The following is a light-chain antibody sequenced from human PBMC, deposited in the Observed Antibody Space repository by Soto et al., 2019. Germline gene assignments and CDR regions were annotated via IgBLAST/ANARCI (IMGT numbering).Light chain of an antibody. J-gene: IGKJ4*01. CDR3: QHRANWPLT. Sequence: EIVLTQSPAILSLSPGERATLYCRASQSVTIKLAWYQQKPGQPPRLLIYDASTRATGTPARFSGSGSGTDFTLSISSLEPEDCAFYFCQHRANWPLTFGGGTKVE. CDR1: QSVTIK. CDR2: DAS. V-gene: IGKV3-11*01.